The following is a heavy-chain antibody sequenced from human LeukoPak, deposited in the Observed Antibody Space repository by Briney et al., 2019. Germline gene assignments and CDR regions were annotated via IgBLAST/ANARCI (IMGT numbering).Heavy chain of an antibody. V-gene: IGHV3-23*01. CDR2: ISDSGSIT. J-gene: IGHJ4*02. CDR1: GFAFSTQA. D-gene: IGHD6-19*01. CDR3: AKDARRTSGWYFFDY. Sequence: GRSLRLSCAASGFAFSTQAMGWVRQAPGKGREWVSVISDSGSITYYADSVKGRFTISRDNSKNTLFLQMNSLGPGDTGGYYCAKDARRTSGWYFFDYWGQGSLVTVSS.